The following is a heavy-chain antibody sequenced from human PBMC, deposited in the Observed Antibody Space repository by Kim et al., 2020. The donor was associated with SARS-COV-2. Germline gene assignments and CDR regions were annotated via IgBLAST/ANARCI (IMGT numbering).Heavy chain of an antibody. V-gene: IGHV3-74*01. CDR1: GFTFSSYW. CDR3: ASRIVTSFDY. Sequence: GGSLRLSCAASGFTFSSYWMHWVRQAPGKGLVWVSHINSDRSTTIYADSVKGRFTISRDNAKNTLYLQMNSLRVEDTAVYYCASRIVTSFDYWGQGTLVT. CDR2: INSDRSTT. J-gene: IGHJ4*02. D-gene: IGHD3-22*01.